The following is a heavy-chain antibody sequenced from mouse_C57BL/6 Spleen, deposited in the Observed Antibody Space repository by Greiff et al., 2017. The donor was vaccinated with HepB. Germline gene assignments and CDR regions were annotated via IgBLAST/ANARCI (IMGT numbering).Heavy chain of an antibody. D-gene: IGHD1-1*01. CDR2: IYPGDGDT. CDR3: ARARSSPWYFDV. Sequence: VKLVESGAELVKPGASVKISCKASGYAFSSYWMNWVKQRPGKGLEWIGQIYPGDGDTNYNGKFKGKATLTADKSSSTAYMQLSSLTSEDSAVYFCARARSSPWYFDVWGTGTTVTVSS. J-gene: IGHJ1*03. CDR1: GYAFSSYW. V-gene: IGHV1-80*01.